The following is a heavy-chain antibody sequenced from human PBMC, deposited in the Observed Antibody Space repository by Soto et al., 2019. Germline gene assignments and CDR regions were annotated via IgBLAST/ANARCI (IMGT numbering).Heavy chain of an antibody. J-gene: IGHJ4*02. CDR2: IDPSDSQT. CDR3: ARQIYDSDTGPNFQYYFDS. CDR1: GYSFAVYW. Sequence: GESLKISGKGSGYSFAVYWITWVRQKPWKGLEWMGRIDPSDSQTYYSPSFRGHVTISVTKSITTVFLQWSSLRASDTAMYYCARQIYDSDTGPNFQYYFDSWGQGTPVTVSS. V-gene: IGHV5-10-1*01. D-gene: IGHD3-22*01.